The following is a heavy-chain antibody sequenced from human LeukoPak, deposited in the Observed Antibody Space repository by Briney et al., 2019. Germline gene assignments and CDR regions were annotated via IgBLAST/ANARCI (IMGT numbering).Heavy chain of an antibody. Sequence: GGSLRPSCAASEFTFSTYVMSWVRQAPGKGLEWVSSISSSSSYIYYADSVKGRFTISRDNAKNSLYLQMNSLRAEDTAVYYCARGAVVAAPNWFDPWGQGILVTVSS. CDR3: ARGAVVAAPNWFDP. D-gene: IGHD2-15*01. V-gene: IGHV3-21*01. CDR1: EFTFSTYV. CDR2: ISSSSSYI. J-gene: IGHJ5*02.